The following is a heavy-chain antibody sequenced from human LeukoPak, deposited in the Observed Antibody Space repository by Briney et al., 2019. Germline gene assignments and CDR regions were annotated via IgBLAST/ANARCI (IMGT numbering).Heavy chain of an antibody. J-gene: IGHJ4*02. CDR1: GFTASGSY. Sequence: GGSLRLSCAASGFTASGSYMSWVRQAPGKGLEWVSVIHSGGNTYYADSVKGRFTISRDNSKNTVYLQMNSLRAEDTAVYYCARDLNSSGSYWGQGTLVTVSS. CDR3: ARDLNSSGSY. D-gene: IGHD3-22*01. CDR2: IHSGGNT. V-gene: IGHV3-53*01.